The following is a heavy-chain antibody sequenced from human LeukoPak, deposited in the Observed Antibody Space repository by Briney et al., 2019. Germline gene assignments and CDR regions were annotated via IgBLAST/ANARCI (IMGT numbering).Heavy chain of an antibody. CDR1: GFTFNSYA. CDR3: TRVMWDSSGYPIDY. D-gene: IGHD3-22*01. CDR2: ISGNGGRT. J-gene: IGHJ4*02. Sequence: GGSLRLSCAASGFTFNSYAMCWVRQAPGKGLEWVSAISGNGGRTYYADSVKGRFTTSRDNSKNMLNLQMHRLRVEDTAVYYCTRVMWDSSGYPIDYWGQGSLVTVSS. V-gene: IGHV3-23*01.